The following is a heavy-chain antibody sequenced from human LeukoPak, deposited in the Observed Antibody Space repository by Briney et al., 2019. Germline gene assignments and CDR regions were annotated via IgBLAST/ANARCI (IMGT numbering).Heavy chain of an antibody. CDR3: ARGVGYCSSTSCEDAFDI. Sequence: PGGSLRLSCAGSGFSFSSFAMTWVRQAPGKGLEWVSVIYSGGRTYYADSVKGRFTISRDNSRNTLFLQMNSLRAEDTAVYYCARGVGYCSSTSCEDAFDIWGQGTMVAVSS. V-gene: IGHV3-53*01. CDR2: IYSGGRT. CDR1: GFSFSSFA. D-gene: IGHD2-2*03. J-gene: IGHJ3*02.